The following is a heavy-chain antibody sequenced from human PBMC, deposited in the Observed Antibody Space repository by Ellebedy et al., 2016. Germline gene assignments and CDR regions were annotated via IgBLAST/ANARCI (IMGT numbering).Heavy chain of an antibody. CDR3: AASAPEYSSSIDY. D-gene: IGHD6-6*01. CDR2: INPNSGGT. V-gene: IGHV1-2*04. Sequence: ASVKVSCKASGGTFSSYAISWVRQAPGQGLEWMGWINPNSGGTNYAQKFQGWVTMTRDTSISTAYMELSRLRSDDTAVYYCAASAPEYSSSIDYWGQGTLVTVSS. CDR1: GGTFSSYA. J-gene: IGHJ4*02.